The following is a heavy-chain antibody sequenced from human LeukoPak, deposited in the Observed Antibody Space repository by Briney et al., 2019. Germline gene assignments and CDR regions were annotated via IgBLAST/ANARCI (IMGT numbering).Heavy chain of an antibody. V-gene: IGHV3-74*01. CDR2: INSDGSRT. CDR1: GFTFSNAW. CDR3: VRAMGSIVDF. D-gene: IGHD6-6*01. Sequence: GGSLRLSCAASGFTFSNAWMSWVRQAPGKGLVWVSRINSDGSRTNYADSVKGRFTISRDNAKNTLFLQMSSLRAEDTGIYYCVRAMGSIVDFWGQETLVTVSS. J-gene: IGHJ4*02.